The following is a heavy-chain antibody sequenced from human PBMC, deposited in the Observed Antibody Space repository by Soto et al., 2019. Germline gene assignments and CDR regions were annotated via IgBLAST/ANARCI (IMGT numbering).Heavy chain of an antibody. CDR3: ARDIVNYGSDV. J-gene: IGHJ6*02. CDR1: GYSFSSNG. V-gene: IGHV1-18*01. CDR2: ISTDNGNI. D-gene: IGHD1-26*01. Sequence: ASVKVSCKASGYSFSSNGISWVRQAPGQGLEWMGWISTDNGNINYAQKLQGRVTISTDASTNTVHMELRSLRSDDTAVFYCARDIVNYGSDVWGQGTTVTVSS.